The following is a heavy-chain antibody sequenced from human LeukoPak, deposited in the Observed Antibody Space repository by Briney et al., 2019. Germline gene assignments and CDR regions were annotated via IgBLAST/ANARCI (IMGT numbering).Heavy chain of an antibody. Sequence: SETLSLTSTVSGGPISNFYCSWIRQSPGKGLEWIGYISNSGDSKYSPSLKGRVTMSVDTSKKQFSLKLSSVTAADTAVYYCAKSGGGDLRTGYYTGWFDPWGQGTLVTV. CDR2: ISNSGDS. J-gene: IGHJ5*02. V-gene: IGHV4-59*03. CDR3: AKSGGGDLRTGYYTGWFDP. D-gene: IGHD3/OR15-3a*01. CDR1: GGPISNFY.